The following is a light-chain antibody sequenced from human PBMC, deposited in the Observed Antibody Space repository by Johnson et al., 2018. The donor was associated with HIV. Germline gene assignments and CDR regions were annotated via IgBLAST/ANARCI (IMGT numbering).Light chain of an antibody. CDR3: GTWDNSLNPAYV. CDR1: SSNIGNKY. CDR2: ENN. V-gene: IGLV1-51*02. Sequence: QSVLTQPSSVSAAPGQKVTISCSGSSSNIGNKYVSWYQQLPGTAPKLLIYENNKRPSGIPDRFSGSKSGTSATLGITGLQTGDEADDYCGTWDNSLNPAYVFGTGTKVTVL. J-gene: IGLJ1*01.